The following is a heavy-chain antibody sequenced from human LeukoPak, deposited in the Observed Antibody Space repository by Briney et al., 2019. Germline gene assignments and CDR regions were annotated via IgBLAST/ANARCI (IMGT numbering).Heavy chain of an antibody. CDR3: AMDRRDGYNPGWFDP. CDR1: GFTFSSYA. D-gene: IGHD5-24*01. CDR2: ISYDGSNK. V-gene: IGHV3-30*03. J-gene: IGHJ5*02. Sequence: GGSLRLSCAASGFTFSSYAMSWVRQAPGKGLEWVAVISYDGSNKYYAASVKGRFTISRDNSKNTLYLEMNSLRAEDTAVYYCAMDRRDGYNPGWFDPWGQGTLVTVSS.